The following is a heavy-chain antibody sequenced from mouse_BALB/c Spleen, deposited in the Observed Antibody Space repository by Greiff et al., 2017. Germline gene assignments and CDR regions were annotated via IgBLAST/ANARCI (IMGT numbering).Heavy chain of an antibody. CDR1: GYTFTSYW. V-gene: IGHV1S81*02. CDR2: INPSNGRT. Sequence: QVQLQQPGAELVKPGASVKLSCKASGYTFTSYWMHWVKQRPGQGLEWIGEINPSNGRTNYNEKFKSKATLTGDKSSSTSYMQLSSLTSEDSTVYYCARQNDYGGDYAMDYWGQGTSVTVSS. J-gene: IGHJ4*01. CDR3: ARQNDYGGDYAMDY. D-gene: IGHD2-4*01.